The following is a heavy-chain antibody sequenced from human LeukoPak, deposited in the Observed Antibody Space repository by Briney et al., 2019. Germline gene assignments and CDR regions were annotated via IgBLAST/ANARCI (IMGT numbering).Heavy chain of an antibody. J-gene: IGHJ4*02. D-gene: IGHD5-18*01. Sequence: GGSLRLSCAASGFTFSSFAMSWVRQAPGKGLEYVSAISSNGGGTYYANSVKGRFTISRDNSKNTLYLQVGSLRVEDMGVYYCARITEGYSYGGNFDYWGQGTLVTVSS. CDR3: ARITEGYSYGGNFDY. V-gene: IGHV3-64*01. CDR2: ISSNGGGT. CDR1: GFTFSSFA.